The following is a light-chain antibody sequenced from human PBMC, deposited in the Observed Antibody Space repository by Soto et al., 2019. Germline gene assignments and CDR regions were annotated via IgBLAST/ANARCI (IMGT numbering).Light chain of an antibody. CDR2: AAS. CDR3: QEYESTPGT. Sequence: ENVLTQSPGTLSLSPGERATLSCRASQSLSINYVAWYQQRPGQAPRLLIYAASSRAAGIPDRFSGSGSGTDFTLDISRLEPEDFAVYYCQEYESTPGTFGRGTRLAIK. V-gene: IGKV3-20*01. CDR1: QSLSINY. J-gene: IGKJ5*01.